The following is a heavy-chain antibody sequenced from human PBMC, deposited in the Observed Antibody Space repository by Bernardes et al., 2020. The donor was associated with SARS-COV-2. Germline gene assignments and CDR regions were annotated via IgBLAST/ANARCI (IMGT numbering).Heavy chain of an antibody. V-gene: IGHV4-59*11. CDR1: NGSISSHY. J-gene: IGHJ6*02. Sequence: SETLSPTCTVSNGSISSHYWSWIRQPPGKGLEWIGYIYYSGSTDYNPSLKSRVTIPVDTSKNQLSLRLSSVTAADTAVYYCARDTGDNYYYYYGMDVWGQGTTVTVSS. CDR3: ARDTGDNYYYYYGMDV. CDR2: IYYSGST. D-gene: IGHD2-21*02.